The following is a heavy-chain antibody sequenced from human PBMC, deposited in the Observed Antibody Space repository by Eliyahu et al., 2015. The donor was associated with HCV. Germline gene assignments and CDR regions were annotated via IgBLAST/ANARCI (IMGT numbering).Heavy chain of an antibody. Sequence: EVQLLESGGGLVQPGGSLRLSCAASGFTFSXYAMSWVRQAPGKGLEWVSTISGSGGDTYYADSVKGRFTISRDTSKNTLYLQMNTLSADDTAVYYCAKADGDYALVDCLDYWGQGTLVTVSS. D-gene: IGHD4-17*01. CDR2: ISGSGGDT. CDR1: GFTFSXYA. CDR3: AKADGDYALVDCLDY. V-gene: IGHV3-23*01. J-gene: IGHJ4*02.